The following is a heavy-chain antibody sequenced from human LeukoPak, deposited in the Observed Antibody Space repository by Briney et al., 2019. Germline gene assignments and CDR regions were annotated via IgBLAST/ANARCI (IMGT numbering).Heavy chain of an antibody. CDR3: ARAIVRPLEPVASFDY. D-gene: IGHD1-1*01. CDR2: IYYSGST. CDR1: GGSISSGGYY. Sequence: SETLSLTCTVSGGSISSGGYYWSWIRQHPGKGLEWIGYIYYSGSTYYNPSLKSRVTISVDTSKNQFSLKLSSVTAADTAVYYCARAIVRPLEPVASFDYWGQGTLVTVSS. J-gene: IGHJ4*02. V-gene: IGHV4-31*03.